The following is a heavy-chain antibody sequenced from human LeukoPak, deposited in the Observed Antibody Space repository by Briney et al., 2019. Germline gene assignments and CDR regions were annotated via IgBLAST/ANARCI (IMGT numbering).Heavy chain of an antibody. CDR3: ARDSGSYADPDY. J-gene: IGHJ4*02. CDR1: GFTFSSYG. CDR2: IWYDGSNK. V-gene: IGHV3-33*01. Sequence: PGRSLRLSCAASGFTFSSYGMPWVRQAPGKGLEWVAVIWYDGSNKYYADSVKGRFTISRDNSKNTLYLQMNSLRAEDTAVYYCARDSGSYADPDYWGQGTLVTVSS. D-gene: IGHD1-26*01.